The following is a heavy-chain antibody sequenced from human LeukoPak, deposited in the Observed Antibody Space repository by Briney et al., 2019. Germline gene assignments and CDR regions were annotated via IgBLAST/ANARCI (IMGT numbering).Heavy chain of an antibody. Sequence: PGGSLRLSCAASGFNFSTYPMNWVRQAPGKGLEWVSYISSSTTTIYYAESVRGRFTISRDNAKNSLYLQMNSLRAEDTAVYYCAELGITMIGGVWGKGTTVTISS. D-gene: IGHD3-10*02. CDR2: ISSSTTTI. CDR3: AELGITMIGGV. J-gene: IGHJ6*04. V-gene: IGHV3-48*04. CDR1: GFNFSTYP.